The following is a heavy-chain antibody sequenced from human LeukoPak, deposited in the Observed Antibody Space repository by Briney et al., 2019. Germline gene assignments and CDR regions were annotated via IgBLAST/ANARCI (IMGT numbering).Heavy chain of an antibody. Sequence: GGSLRLSCAASGFTFSSYGMHWVRQAPGKGLEWVAVISYDGSNKYYADSVKGRFTISRDNSKNTLYLQMNSLRAEDTAVYYCVNMHFGQYSFDYGSQGTLVTVSS. J-gene: IGHJ4*02. D-gene: IGHD2-2*01. V-gene: IGHV3-30*18. CDR2: ISYDGSNK. CDR1: GFTFSSYG. CDR3: VNMHFGQYSFDY.